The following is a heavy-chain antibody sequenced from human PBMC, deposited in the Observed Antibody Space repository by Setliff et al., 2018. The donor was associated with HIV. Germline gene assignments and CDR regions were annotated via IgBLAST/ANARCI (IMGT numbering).Heavy chain of an antibody. CDR3: ARKGDWNYPYDY. CDR1: GGSISSVNYY. Sequence: PSETLSLTCNVSGGSISSVNYYWNWVRQPAGKGLEWIGRIYASGSPTYNPSLKSRVTISVDTSKNQFSLKLTSVTAADTAVYYCARKGDWNYPYDYWGQGRLVTVSS. J-gene: IGHJ4*02. D-gene: IGHD1-7*01. V-gene: IGHV4-61*02. CDR2: IYASGSP.